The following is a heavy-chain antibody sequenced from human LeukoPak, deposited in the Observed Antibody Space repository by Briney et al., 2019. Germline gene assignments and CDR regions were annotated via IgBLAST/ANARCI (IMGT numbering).Heavy chain of an antibody. D-gene: IGHD2-15*01. J-gene: IGHJ4*02. CDR2: ISAYNGNT. CDR1: GYTFTSYG. V-gene: IGHV1-18*01. CDR3: ARDEDAFDY. Sequence: ASVKVSCKASGYTFTSYGISWVRQAPGQGLEWMGWISAYNGNTNYAQKFQGRVTMTRDTSISTAYMELSRLRSDDTAVYYCARDEDAFDYWGQGTLVTVSS.